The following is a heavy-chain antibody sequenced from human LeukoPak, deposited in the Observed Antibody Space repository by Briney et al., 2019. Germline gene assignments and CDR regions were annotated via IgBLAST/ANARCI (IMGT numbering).Heavy chain of an antibody. J-gene: IGHJ6*03. D-gene: IGHD5/OR15-5a*01. CDR2: ISWDGIST. Sequence: GGSLRLSCAASGFNFNDYAMHWVRQTPGQGLEWVSLISWDGISTYYADSLKGRFTISRDNTEKSLYLHINSLRPEDTALYYCARSVRNYYYYIDVWGKGTMVTVSS. V-gene: IGHV3-43*01. CDR1: GFNFNDYA. CDR3: ARSVRNYYYYIDV.